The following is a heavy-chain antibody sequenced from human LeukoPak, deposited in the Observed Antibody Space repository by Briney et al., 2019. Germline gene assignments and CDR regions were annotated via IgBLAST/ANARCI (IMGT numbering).Heavy chain of an antibody. D-gene: IGHD3-22*01. Sequence: PGRSLRLSCAASGFTFSSYAMHWVRQAPGKGLEWVAVISYDGSNKYYADSVKGRFTISRDNAKNSLYLQMNSLRAEDTAVYYCAREIRDSSGYYTRLYYFDYWGQGTLVTVSS. CDR1: GFTFSSYA. V-gene: IGHV3-30*04. CDR2: ISYDGSNK. CDR3: AREIRDSSGYYTRLYYFDY. J-gene: IGHJ4*02.